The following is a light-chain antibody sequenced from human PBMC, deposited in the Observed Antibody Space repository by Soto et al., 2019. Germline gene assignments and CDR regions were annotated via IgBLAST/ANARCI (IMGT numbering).Light chain of an antibody. V-gene: IGLV2-14*01. Sequence: LTQPASVSGSPGQSITISCTGTSSDVGGYNYVSWYQQYPGKAPKLMIYEVTNRPSGVSNRFSGSKSGNTASLTISGLQAEDEADYYCSSYTSSNTLLYVFGTGTKSPS. CDR3: SSYTSSNTLLYV. J-gene: IGLJ1*01. CDR2: EVT. CDR1: SSDVGGYNY.